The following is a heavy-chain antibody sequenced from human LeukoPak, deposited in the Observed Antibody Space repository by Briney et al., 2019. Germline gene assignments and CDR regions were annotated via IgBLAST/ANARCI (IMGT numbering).Heavy chain of an antibody. CDR2: IRYDGSNK. J-gene: IGHJ4*02. CDR1: GFTFSSYG. CDR3: ARAKVFWSGSPF. V-gene: IGHV3-30*02. Sequence: GGSLRLSCAASGFTFSSYGMHWVRQAPGKGLEWVAFIRYDGSNKYYADSVKGRFTISRDNSKNTLYLQMNSLRAEDTAVYYCARAKVFWSGSPFWGQGTLVTVSS. D-gene: IGHD3-3*01.